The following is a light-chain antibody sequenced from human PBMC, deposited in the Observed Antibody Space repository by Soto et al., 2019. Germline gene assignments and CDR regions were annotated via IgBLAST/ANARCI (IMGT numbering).Light chain of an antibody. CDR2: AAS. V-gene: IGKV1-6*01. J-gene: IGKJ1*01. CDR1: QAIRTD. Sequence: AIQVTQSPSSLSASVGDRVTITCRASQAIRTDLGWYQQKPGKAPKLLIFAASNLYSGVPSRFTGSGSGTDFTLTINNLQAEDFETYYCLQEYSYPRTFGQGTKVDIK. CDR3: LQEYSYPRT.